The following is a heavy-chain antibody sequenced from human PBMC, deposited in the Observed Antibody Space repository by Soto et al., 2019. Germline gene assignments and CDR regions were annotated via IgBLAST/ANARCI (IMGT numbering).Heavy chain of an antibody. J-gene: IGHJ4*02. CDR2: ISGSGGST. V-gene: IGHV3-23*01. D-gene: IGHD2-2*01. CDR3: AKGIYCSSTSCYHNFDY. CDR1: GFTFSSYA. Sequence: GGSLRLSCAASGFTFSSYAMSWVRQAPGKGLEWVSAISGSGGSTYYADSVKGRFTISRDNSKNTLYLQMNSLRAEDTAVYYCAKGIYCSSTSCYHNFDYWGQGTLVTVSS.